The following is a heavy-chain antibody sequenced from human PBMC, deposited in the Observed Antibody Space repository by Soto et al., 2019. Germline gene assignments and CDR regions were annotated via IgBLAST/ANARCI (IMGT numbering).Heavy chain of an antibody. CDR1: GGTFSSYA. Sequence: GASVKVSCKASGGTFSSYAISWVRQAPGQGLEWMGGIIPIFGTANYAQKFQGRVTITADESTSTAYMELSSLRSEDTAVYYCASLMVYAISQYGMDVWGQGTTVTVSS. CDR2: IIPIFGTA. V-gene: IGHV1-69*13. CDR3: ASLMVYAISQYGMDV. J-gene: IGHJ6*02. D-gene: IGHD2-8*01.